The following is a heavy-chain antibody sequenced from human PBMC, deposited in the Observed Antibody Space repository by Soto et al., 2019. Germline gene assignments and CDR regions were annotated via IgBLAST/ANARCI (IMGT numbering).Heavy chain of an antibody. CDR2: IYYSGST. J-gene: IGHJ5*02. D-gene: IGHD2-2*02. CDR3: ARDSDCSSTSCYNVGWFDP. CDR1: GGSVSSGSYY. Sequence: SETLSLTCTVSGGSVSSGSYYWSWIRQPPGKGLEWIGYIYYSGSTNYNPSLKSRVTISVDTSKNQFSLKLSSVTAADTAVYYCARDSDCSSTSCYNVGWFDPWGQGTLVTVSS. V-gene: IGHV4-61*01.